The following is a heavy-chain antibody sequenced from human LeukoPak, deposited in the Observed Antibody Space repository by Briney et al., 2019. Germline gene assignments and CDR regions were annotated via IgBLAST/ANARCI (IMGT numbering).Heavy chain of an antibody. V-gene: IGHV4-61*02. D-gene: IGHD1-20*01. CDR3: ARGITGRFDY. Sequence: SETLSLTCTVSGGSISSGSYYWSCIRQPAGKGLEWIGRIYTSGSTNYNPSIKTRVTISVDTSKNQFSLKLSSVTAADTAVYYCARGITGRFDYWGQGTLVTVSS. CDR2: IYTSGST. CDR1: GGSISSGSYY. J-gene: IGHJ4*02.